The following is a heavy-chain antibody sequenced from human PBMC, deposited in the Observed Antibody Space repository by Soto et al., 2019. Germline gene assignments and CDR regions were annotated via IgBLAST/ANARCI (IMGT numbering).Heavy chain of an antibody. CDR2: INHSGST. J-gene: IGHJ6*02. D-gene: IGHD6-13*01. V-gene: IGHV4-34*01. Sequence: SETLSLTCAVYGGSFSGYYWSWIRQPPGKGLEWIGEINHSGSTNYNPSLKSRVTISVDTSKNQFSLKLSSVTAADTAVYYCARGSGIAAAGSYMDVWGQGTTVTVSS. CDR1: GGSFSGYY. CDR3: ARGSGIAAAGSYMDV.